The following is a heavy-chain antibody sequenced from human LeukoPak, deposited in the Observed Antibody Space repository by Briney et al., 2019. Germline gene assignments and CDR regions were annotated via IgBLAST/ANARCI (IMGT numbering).Heavy chain of an antibody. CDR3: AKGRGYSHGFDY. CDR2: ISYDGRSK. CDR1: GFTFSSYG. V-gene: IGHV3-30*18. J-gene: IGHJ4*02. Sequence: GRSLRLSCAASGFTFSSYGMHWVRQAPGKGLEWVAGISYDGRSKEYVDSVKGRFTISRDNSKNTLYLQMNSLRAEDTAVYYCAKGRGYSHGFDYWGQGTQLTVSS. D-gene: IGHD5-18*01.